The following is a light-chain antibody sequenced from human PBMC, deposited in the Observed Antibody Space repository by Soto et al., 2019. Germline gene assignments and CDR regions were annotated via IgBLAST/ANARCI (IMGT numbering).Light chain of an antibody. CDR2: DAS. CDR1: QSINYY. Sequence: EIVLTQSPATLSLSPGERATLSCRASQSINYYLSWYQQIPGQAPRLLIRDASNRATGVPARFSGSGSGTDFTLTISSLEPEDFAFYHCQHRSKFGQGTRLESK. V-gene: IGKV3-11*01. J-gene: IGKJ5*01. CDR3: QHRSK.